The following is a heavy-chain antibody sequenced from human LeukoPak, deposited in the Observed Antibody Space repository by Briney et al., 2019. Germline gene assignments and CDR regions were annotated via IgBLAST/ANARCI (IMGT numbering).Heavy chain of an antibody. J-gene: IGHJ4*02. Sequence: GGSLRLSCAVSGFSFSSYAMSWVRQAPGKGLEWVSAISGSGGSTYYADSVKGRFTISRDNSKNTLFLQMNSLRAGDTAVYYCAKGVYYYDSSGYYYTYHFDYWGQGTLVTVSS. CDR1: GFSFSSYA. CDR2: ISGSGGST. CDR3: AKGVYYYDSSGYYYTYHFDY. D-gene: IGHD3-22*01. V-gene: IGHV3-23*01.